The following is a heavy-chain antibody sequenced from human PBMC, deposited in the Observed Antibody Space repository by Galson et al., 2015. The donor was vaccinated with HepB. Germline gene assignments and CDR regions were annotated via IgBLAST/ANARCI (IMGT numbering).Heavy chain of an antibody. J-gene: IGHJ6*03. Sequence: SLRLSCAASGFTFSSYAMHWVRQAPGKGLEWVAVISYDGSNKYYADSVKGRFTISRDNSKNTLYLQMNSLRAEDTAVYYCARDLRGFLAYYMDVWGKGTTVTVSS. CDR1: GFTFSSYA. V-gene: IGHV3-30-3*01. D-gene: IGHD3-3*01. CDR3: ARDLRGFLAYYMDV. CDR2: ISYDGSNK.